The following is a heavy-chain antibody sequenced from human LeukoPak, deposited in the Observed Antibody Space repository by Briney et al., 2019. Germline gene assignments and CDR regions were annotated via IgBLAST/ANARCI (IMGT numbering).Heavy chain of an antibody. CDR2: MNPNSGNT. D-gene: IGHD6-13*01. J-gene: IGHJ4*02. CDR3: ARGHFTPPLHPLRWSPSTRYSSSWYDY. Sequence: ASVKVSCKASGYTFTSYDINWVRQATGQGLEWMGWMNPNSGNTSYAQKFQGRVTMTRNTSISTAYMELSSLRSEDTAVYYCARGHFTPPLHPLRWSPSTRYSSSWYDYWGQGTLVTVSS. V-gene: IGHV1-8*01. CDR1: GYTFTSYD.